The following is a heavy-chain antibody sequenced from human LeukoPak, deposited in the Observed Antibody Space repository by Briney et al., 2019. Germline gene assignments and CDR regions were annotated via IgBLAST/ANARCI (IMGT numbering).Heavy chain of an antibody. V-gene: IGHV5-51*01. J-gene: IGHJ4*02. CDR3: ARHIGLATRYFDY. D-gene: IGHD5-12*01. Sequence: GASLKISCQGSGYKFTYYWIAWVRQMPGKGLEWMGMIYPRDSDTRYSPSFQGHVTISADKSIATAYLQWSSLKASDTAMYYCARHIGLATRYFDYWGQGTLVTVSS. CDR1: GYKFTYYW. CDR2: IYPRDSDT.